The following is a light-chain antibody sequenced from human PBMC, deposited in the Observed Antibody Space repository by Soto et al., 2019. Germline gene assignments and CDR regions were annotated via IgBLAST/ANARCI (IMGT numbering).Light chain of an antibody. J-gene: IGLJ2*01. CDR2: GNS. V-gene: IGLV1-40*01. CDR3: QSYDSSLSAHVV. Sequence: QSVLTQPPSVSGAPGQRVTISCTGSSSNIGAGFDVHWYQQLPGTAPKLLLYGNSNRPSGVPDRFSGSKSGTSASLAITGLQAEDEADYYCQSYDSSLSAHVVFGGGTKLTVL. CDR1: SSNIGAGFD.